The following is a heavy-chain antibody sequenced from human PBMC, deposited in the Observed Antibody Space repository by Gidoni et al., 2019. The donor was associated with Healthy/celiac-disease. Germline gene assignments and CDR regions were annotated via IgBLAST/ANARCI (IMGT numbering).Heavy chain of an antibody. J-gene: IGHJ2*01. CDR3: ARVFTYYYGSGTHKSAWYFDL. D-gene: IGHD3-10*01. CDR2: ISSSSRTI. Sequence: EVQLVESGGGLVQPGGSLRLSCAASGFTFSSYSMNWVRQAPGKGLEWVSYISSSSRTIYYADSVKGRFTISRDNAKNSLYLQMNSLRDEDTAVYYCARVFTYYYGSGTHKSAWYFDLWGRGTLVTVSS. V-gene: IGHV3-48*02. CDR1: GFTFSSYS.